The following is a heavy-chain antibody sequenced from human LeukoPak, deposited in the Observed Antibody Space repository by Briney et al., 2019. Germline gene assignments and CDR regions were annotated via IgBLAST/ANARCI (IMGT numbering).Heavy chain of an antibody. CDR2: ISAYNGNT. CDR3: ARDRSPRYYYDSSGYYYY. D-gene: IGHD3-22*01. CDR1: GYTFTSYG. Sequence: ASVKVSCKASGYTFTSYGISWVRQAPGQGLEWMGWISAYNGNTNYAQKLQGRVTMTTDTSTSTAYMELRSLRSDDTAVYYCARDRSPRYYYDSSGYYYYWGQGTLVTVSS. V-gene: IGHV1-18*01. J-gene: IGHJ4*02.